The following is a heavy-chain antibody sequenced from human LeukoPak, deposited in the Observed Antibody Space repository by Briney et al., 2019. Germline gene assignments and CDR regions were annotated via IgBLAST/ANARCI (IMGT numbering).Heavy chain of an antibody. J-gene: IGHJ4*02. CDR1: VGTFSTYA. V-gene: IGHV1-69*05. D-gene: IGHD1-1*01. Sequence: SVKVSCKASVGTFSTYAISWVRQAPGQGLEWVGGIIPIFGTSNYTQKFQGRITFTTDESTSTSYMELRSLRSEDTAVYFCAKGGVSLQIWPPHLDGWGQGTLVTVSS. CDR2: IIPIFGTS. CDR3: AKGGVSLQIWPPHLDG.